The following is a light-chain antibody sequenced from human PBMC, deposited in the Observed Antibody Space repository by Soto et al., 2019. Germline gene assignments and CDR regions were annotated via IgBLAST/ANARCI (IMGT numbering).Light chain of an antibody. CDR1: SSNIGNKY. J-gene: IGLJ1*01. CDR3: GTWDSSLSAYV. V-gene: IGLV1-51*01. CDR2: DNN. Sequence: QSVLTQPPSVSAAPGQKVTIYCSGRSSNIGNKYVSWYQQLPGTAPKLLIYDNNKRPSGIPDRFSGSKSGTSATLGIAGLQTGDEADYYCGTWDSSLSAYVFGTGTKVTVL.